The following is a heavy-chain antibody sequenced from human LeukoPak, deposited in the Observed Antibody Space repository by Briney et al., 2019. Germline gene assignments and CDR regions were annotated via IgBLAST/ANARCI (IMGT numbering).Heavy chain of an antibody. Sequence: PSETLSLTCTVSGGSISSSSYYWGWIRQPPGKGLEWIGSIYYSGSTYYNPSLKSRVTISVDTSKNQFSLKLSSVTAADTAVYYCARVYQLLNWGIEYYYYYMDVWGKGTTVTVSS. CDR1: GGSISSSSYY. J-gene: IGHJ6*03. CDR2: IYYSGST. V-gene: IGHV4-39*07. D-gene: IGHD2-2*01. CDR3: ARVYQLLNWGIEYYYYYMDV.